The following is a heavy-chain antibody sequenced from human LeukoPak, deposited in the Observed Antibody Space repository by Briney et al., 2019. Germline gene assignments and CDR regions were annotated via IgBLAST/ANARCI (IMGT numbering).Heavy chain of an antibody. CDR1: GYTFSKYG. CDR3: APRVVVIAAPFDY. D-gene: IGHD2-21*01. CDR2: IRYEGRNK. V-gene: IGHV3-30*02. Sequence: GGSLRLSCVGYGYTFSKYGMDWVRQTRGKGEEWEAFIRYEGRNKKYVEWEKGRYTIYREKNKNTLYLQMYSLRAEDTALYYCAPRVVVIAAPFDYWGQGTLVTVSS. J-gene: IGHJ4*02.